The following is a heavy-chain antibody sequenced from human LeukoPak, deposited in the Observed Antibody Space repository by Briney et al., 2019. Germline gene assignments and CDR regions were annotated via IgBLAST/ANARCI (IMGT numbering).Heavy chain of an antibody. Sequence: GGSLRLSCAASGFIFSTYSMSWVRQAPGKGLEWVSSISSRSTYTYYADSVKGRFAISRDNAKNSLYLQMNSLRVEDTAVYYCARSQFGELLNGFDPWGQGTLVTVFS. D-gene: IGHD3-10*01. CDR2: ISSRSTYT. V-gene: IGHV3-21*01. CDR1: GFIFSTYS. CDR3: ARSQFGELLNGFDP. J-gene: IGHJ5*02.